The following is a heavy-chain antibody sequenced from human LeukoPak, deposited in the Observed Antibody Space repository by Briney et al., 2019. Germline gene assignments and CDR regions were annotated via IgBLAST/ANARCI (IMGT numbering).Heavy chain of an antibody. CDR3: ARVSLGSGWLD. CDR2: IYYSGST. D-gene: IGHD6-19*01. V-gene: IGHV4-59*01. Sequence: SETLSLTCTVSGGSISSYYWSWIRQPPGKGLEWIGYIYYSGSTNYNPSLKSRVTISVDTSKNQFSLKLSSVTAADTAVYYCARVSLGSGWLDWGQGTLVTVSS. CDR1: GGSISSYY. J-gene: IGHJ4*02.